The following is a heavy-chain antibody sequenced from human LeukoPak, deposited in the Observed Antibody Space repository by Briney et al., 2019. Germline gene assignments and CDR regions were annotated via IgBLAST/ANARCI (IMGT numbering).Heavy chain of an antibody. Sequence: GASVKVSCKVSGYTVTELSMHWVRQAPGKGLEWMGGFDPEDGETIYAQKFQGRVTMTEDTSTDTAYMELSSLRSEDTAVYYCARTSVYDFWSGYQPNYYYYGMDVWGQGTTVTVSS. V-gene: IGHV1-24*01. CDR2: FDPEDGET. D-gene: IGHD3-3*01. CDR1: GYTVTELS. CDR3: ARTSVYDFWSGYQPNYYYYGMDV. J-gene: IGHJ6*02.